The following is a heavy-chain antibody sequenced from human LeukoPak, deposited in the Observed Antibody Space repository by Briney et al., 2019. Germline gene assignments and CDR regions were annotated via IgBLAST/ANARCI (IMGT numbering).Heavy chain of an antibody. CDR1: GFTFSSYS. V-gene: IGHV3-21*01. CDR2: ISSSSSYI. D-gene: IGHD1-7*01. CDR3: ARGGTTLYYYGMDV. J-gene: IGHJ6*02. Sequence: GGSLRLSCAASGFTFSSYSMNWVRQAPGKGLEWVSSISSSSSYIYYADSVKGRFTISRDNAKNSLYLQMNSLRAEDTAVYYCARGGTTLYYYGMDVWGQGTTVTVSS.